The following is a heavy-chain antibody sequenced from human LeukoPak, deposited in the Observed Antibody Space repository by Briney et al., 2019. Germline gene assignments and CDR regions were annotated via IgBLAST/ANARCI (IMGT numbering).Heavy chain of an antibody. Sequence: KTSETLSLTCAVYGGSFSGYYWSWIRQPPGKGLEWIGEINHSGSTNYNPSLKSRVTISVDTSKNQFSLKLGSVTAADTAVYYCARGCGTMVRGVCNYWGQGTLVTVSS. CDR3: ARGCGTMVRGVCNY. CDR1: GGSFSGYY. V-gene: IGHV4-34*01. CDR2: INHSGST. J-gene: IGHJ4*02. D-gene: IGHD3-10*01.